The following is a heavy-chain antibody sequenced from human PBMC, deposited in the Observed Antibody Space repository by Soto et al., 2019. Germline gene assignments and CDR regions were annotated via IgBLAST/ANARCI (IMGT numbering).Heavy chain of an antibody. CDR2: TRHDGSNT. J-gene: IGHJ4*02. Sequence: QVQLVESGGGVVQPGRSLRLSCAASGFNFGGYGMHWVRQAPGKGLEWVAITRHDGSNTYYADSVRGRCTISRDNSKNTLYLQLNSLTVEDTAVYYCVRDGVGATTYFGYFDYWGQGTLITGSS. CDR3: VRDGVGATTYFGYFDY. V-gene: IGHV3-33*01. CDR1: GFNFGGYG. D-gene: IGHD1-26*01.